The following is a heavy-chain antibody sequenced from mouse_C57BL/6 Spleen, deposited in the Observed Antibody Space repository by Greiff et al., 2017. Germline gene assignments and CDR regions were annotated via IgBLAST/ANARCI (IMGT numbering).Heavy chain of an antibody. V-gene: IGHV1-56*01. J-gene: IGHJ4*01. CDR1: GYTFTSHW. CDR3: ARGLIYYEYERGAMDY. D-gene: IGHD2-4*01. Sequence: QVQLQQSGPDLVRPGASVKISCKAPGYTFTSHWMQWVRQRPGQGLEWIGEIFPGGGSTYYTEKLKGKATLTVDTSYSTAYMQLSSLTSEDSAVYFCARGLIYYEYERGAMDYWGQGTSVTVSS. CDR2: IFPGGGST.